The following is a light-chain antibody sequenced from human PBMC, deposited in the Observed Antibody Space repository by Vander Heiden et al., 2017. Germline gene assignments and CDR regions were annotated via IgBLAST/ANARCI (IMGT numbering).Light chain of an antibody. CDR3: CSYAGSNTGVV. CDR2: DVS. J-gene: IGLJ2*01. V-gene: IGLV2-11*01. Sequence: SALTQPRSLSGSPGPSATSTCTGASGDVGGYNYVSWYQQQPGKAHKLMIDDVSKRPSGVPDRFSGSKSGNAASLTISVLRAEDEADYDCCSYAGSNTGVVFGGGTKLTVL. CDR1: SGDVGGYNY.